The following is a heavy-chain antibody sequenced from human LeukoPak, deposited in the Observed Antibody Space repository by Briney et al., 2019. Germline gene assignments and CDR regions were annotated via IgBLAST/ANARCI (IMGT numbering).Heavy chain of an antibody. CDR3: AGGRRVRGAYDGYYFDY. CDR1: GFTFSSYG. V-gene: IGHV3-30*02. D-gene: IGHD3-10*01. CDR2: IRYDGNNK. Sequence: GGSLRLSYAASGFTFSSYGMHWVRQAPGKGLEWVAFIRYDGNNKYYADSVKGRFTISRDNSKNTLYLQMNSLRAEDTAVYYCAGGRRVRGAYDGYYFDYWGQGTLVTVSS. J-gene: IGHJ4*02.